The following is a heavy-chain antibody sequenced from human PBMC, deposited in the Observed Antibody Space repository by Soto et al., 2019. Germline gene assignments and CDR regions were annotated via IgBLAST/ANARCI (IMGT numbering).Heavy chain of an antibody. J-gene: IGHJ5*02. D-gene: IGHD3-22*01. V-gene: IGHV4-31*03. Sequence: SETLSLTCTVSGGSISSGNYYWSWIRQHPGKGLEWIGYMYYGGSTYYNPSLKSRVTISVDTSKNQLSLKLSSVTAADTAVYYCARTSYDSSGTAADPWGQGTLVTVSS. CDR2: MYYGGST. CDR3: ARTSYDSSGTAADP. CDR1: GGSISSGNYY.